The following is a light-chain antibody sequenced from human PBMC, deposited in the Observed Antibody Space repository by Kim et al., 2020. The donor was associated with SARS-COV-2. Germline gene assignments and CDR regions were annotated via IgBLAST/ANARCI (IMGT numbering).Light chain of an antibody. Sequence: VTPGERATLSCRDSQSVSSNVAWYQQKPGQAPRLLIYGASTRATGIPARLSGSGSGTEFTLTISSLQSEDFAVYYCQQYNNWPFTFGPGTKVDIK. CDR1: QSVSSN. J-gene: IGKJ3*01. CDR2: GAS. CDR3: QQYNNWPFT. V-gene: IGKV3-15*01.